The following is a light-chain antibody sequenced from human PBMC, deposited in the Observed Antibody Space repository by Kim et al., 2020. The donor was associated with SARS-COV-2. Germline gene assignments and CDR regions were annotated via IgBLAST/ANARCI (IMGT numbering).Light chain of an antibody. Sequence: AIRMTQSPSSFSASTGDRVTITCRASQGISSYLAWYQQKPGKAPKLLIYAASTLQSGVPSRFSGSGSGTDFTLTISCLQSEGLATYYCQHYYSYPWTFGQGTEVDI. CDR2: AAS. CDR3: QHYYSYPWT. CDR1: QGISSY. J-gene: IGKJ1*01. V-gene: IGKV1-8*01.